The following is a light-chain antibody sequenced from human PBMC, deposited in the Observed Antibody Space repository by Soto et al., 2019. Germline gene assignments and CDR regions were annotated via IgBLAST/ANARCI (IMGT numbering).Light chain of an antibody. CDR3: CSYAGSSNDD. Sequence: QSALTQPASVSGSPGQSITISCTGTSSDVGSYNLVSWYQQHPGKAPKLMIYEGSKRPSGVSNRCSGSKSGNTASLTISGLQAEDDADYYCCSYAGSSNDDFGTWTQVTVL. CDR1: SSDVGSYNL. V-gene: IGLV2-23*01. CDR2: EGS. J-gene: IGLJ1*01.